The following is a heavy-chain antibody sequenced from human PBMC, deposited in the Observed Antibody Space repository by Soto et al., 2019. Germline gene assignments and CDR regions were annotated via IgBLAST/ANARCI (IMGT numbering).Heavy chain of an antibody. CDR2: ISSTGSII. CDR3: ARDGPETAPLFAFGI. CDR1: GFSFSDYY. Sequence: PGGSLRLSCAASGFSFSDYYMAWIRQAPGKGLEWPSSISSTGSIIYYADSVRGRFIISRDNAQSSLYLQMNSLRAKDTAVYYCARDGPETAPLFAFGIWGQGTKGTVSS. V-gene: IGHV3-11*01. J-gene: IGHJ3*02.